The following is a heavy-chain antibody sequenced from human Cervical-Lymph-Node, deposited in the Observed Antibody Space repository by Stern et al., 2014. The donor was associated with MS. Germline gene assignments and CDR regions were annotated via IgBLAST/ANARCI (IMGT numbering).Heavy chain of an antibody. CDR3: AKDFYYGSGRPTFDC. V-gene: IGHV3-9*01. J-gene: IGHJ4*02. Sequence: VQLVQSGGGLVQPGRSLRLSCVASGFNFDDYAMPWVRQAPGKGLEWVSSIGWNSGSIGHADSVKGRFTISRDNAKNSLYLQMSSLRVEDTALYYCAKDFYYGSGRPTFDCWGQGTLVTVSS. D-gene: IGHD3-10*01. CDR1: GFNFDDYA. CDR2: IGWNSGSI.